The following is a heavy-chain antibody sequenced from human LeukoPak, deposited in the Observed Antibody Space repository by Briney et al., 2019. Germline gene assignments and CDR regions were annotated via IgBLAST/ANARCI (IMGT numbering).Heavy chain of an antibody. J-gene: IGHJ4*02. D-gene: IGHD3-22*01. CDR1: GGTFSSYA. CDR3: ARDLYYDSSGYYLGEYYFDY. Sequence: ASVKVSCKASGGTFSSYAISWVRQAPGQGREWMGRIIPILGIANYAQKFQGRVTITADKSTSTAYMELSSLRSEDTAVYYCARDLYYDSSGYYLGEYYFDYWGQGTLVTVSS. CDR2: IIPILGIA. V-gene: IGHV1-69*04.